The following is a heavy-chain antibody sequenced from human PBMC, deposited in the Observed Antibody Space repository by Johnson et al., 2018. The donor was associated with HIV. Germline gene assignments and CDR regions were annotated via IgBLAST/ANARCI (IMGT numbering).Heavy chain of an antibody. J-gene: IGHJ3*02. CDR3: VNGAFKTWIQLWATWGAYDAFDI. CDR1: GFTFSTYT. V-gene: IGHV3-30*04. Sequence: QVLLVESGGDVVQPGRSLRLSCAASGFTFSTYTMHWVRQAPGKGLEWVAVISHDGSNKYYADSVKGRFTISRDNSKNTLYLQMNSLRDEDTAVYYCVNGAFKTWIQLWATWGAYDAFDIWGQGTMVTVSS. CDR2: ISHDGSNK. D-gene: IGHD5-18*01.